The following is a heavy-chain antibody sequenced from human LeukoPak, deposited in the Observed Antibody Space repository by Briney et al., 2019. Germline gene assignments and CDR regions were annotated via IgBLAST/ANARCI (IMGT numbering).Heavy chain of an antibody. CDR2: ISGSSRTI. J-gene: IGHJ4*02. CDR3: ARKSVAGSFDY. CDR1: GFTFSSYS. Sequence: GGSLRLSCAASGFTFSSYSLNWVRQAPGKGLEWLSYISGSSRTIYYADSVKGRFTVSRDNAKNSLSLQMNSLRAEDTAVYYCARKSVAGSFDYWGQGTLVTVSS. V-gene: IGHV3-48*01. D-gene: IGHD6-19*01.